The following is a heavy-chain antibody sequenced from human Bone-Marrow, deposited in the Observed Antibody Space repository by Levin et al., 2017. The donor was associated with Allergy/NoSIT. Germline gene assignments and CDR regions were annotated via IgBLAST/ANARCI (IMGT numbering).Heavy chain of an antibody. CDR1: GFTFRNAW. Sequence: PSETLSLTCAASGFTFRNAWMSWVRRAPGKGLEWVGRIKSKTDDGTTHYAAPVKGRFTISRDDSENTLHLQMNSLKTEDTDVYYCTTLTPPPVAGVQVDYWGQGTLVTVSS. D-gene: IGHD6-13*01. J-gene: IGHJ4*02. CDR3: TTLTPPPVAGVQVDY. V-gene: IGHV3-15*01. CDR2: IKSKTDDGTT.